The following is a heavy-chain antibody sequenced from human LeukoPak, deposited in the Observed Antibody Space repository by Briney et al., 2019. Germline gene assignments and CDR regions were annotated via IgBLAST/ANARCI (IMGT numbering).Heavy chain of an antibody. CDR3: ARYCSGGSCYSKAFDI. D-gene: IGHD2-15*01. Sequence: SENLSLTCTVSGGSISSYYWSWIRQPPGKGLEWIGSIYHSGSTYYNPSLKSRVTISVDTSKNQFSLKLSSVTAADTAVYYCARYCSGGSCYSKAFDIWGQGTMVTVSS. V-gene: IGHV4-59*12. J-gene: IGHJ3*02. CDR2: IYHSGST. CDR1: GGSISSYY.